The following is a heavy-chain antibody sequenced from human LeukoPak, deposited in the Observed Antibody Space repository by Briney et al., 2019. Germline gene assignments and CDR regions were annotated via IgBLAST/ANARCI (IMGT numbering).Heavy chain of an antibody. V-gene: IGHV4-34*01. D-gene: IGHD3-10*01. CDR1: GGSFSGYY. CDR3: ARGGGSGSYVWFDP. Sequence: SETLSLTCAVYGGSFSGYYWSWLRQPPGKGLEWIGEINHSGSTNYNPSLKSRVTISVDTSKNQFSLKLSSVTAADTAVYYCARGGGSGSYVWFDPWGQGMLVTVSS. CDR2: INHSGST. J-gene: IGHJ5*02.